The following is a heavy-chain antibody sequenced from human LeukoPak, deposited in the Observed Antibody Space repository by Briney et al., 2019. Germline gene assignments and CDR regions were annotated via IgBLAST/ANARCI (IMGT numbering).Heavy chain of an antibody. D-gene: IGHD6-19*01. CDR1: GFTFSSYW. J-gene: IGHJ4*02. CDR3: ARAKIAVAGTIDY. CDR2: INSDGSST. Sequence: GGSLRLSCAASGFTFSSYWMHWVRQAPGKGLVWVSRINSDGSSTSYADSVKGRFTISRDNAKNALYLQMNSLRAEDTAVYYCARAKIAVAGTIDYWGQGTLVTVSS. V-gene: IGHV3-74*01.